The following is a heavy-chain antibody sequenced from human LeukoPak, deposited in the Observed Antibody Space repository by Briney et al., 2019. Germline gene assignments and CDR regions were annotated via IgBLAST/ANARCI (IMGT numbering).Heavy chain of an antibody. CDR2: IYYSGST. CDR3: ARANPYGSGSCHNWFDP. D-gene: IGHD3-10*01. Sequence: SQTLSLTCTVSGGSISSGGYYWSWIRQHPGKGLEWIGYIYYSGSTYYNPSLKSRVTISVDTSKNQFSLKLSSVTAADTAVYYCARANPYGSGSCHNWFDPWGQGTLVTVSS. CDR1: GGSISSGGYY. J-gene: IGHJ5*02. V-gene: IGHV4-31*03.